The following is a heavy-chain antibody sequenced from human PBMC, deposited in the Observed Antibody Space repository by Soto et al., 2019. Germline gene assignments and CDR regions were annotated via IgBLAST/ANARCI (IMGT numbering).Heavy chain of an antibody. CDR2: TYYRSKWYN. V-gene: IGHV6-1*01. D-gene: IGHD1-26*01. CDR3: ARDLGAHPLYSGRKWAFDY. CDR1: GDSVSSNTAA. Sequence: QVQLQQSGPGLLKPSQTLSLTCAISGDSVSSNTAAWNWIRQSPSRGLEWLGRTYYRSKWYNDYAVSVKSRITINADTSKNQFSLQVNSVTPEDTAVYYCARDLGAHPLYSGRKWAFDYWGQGTLVTVSS. J-gene: IGHJ4*02.